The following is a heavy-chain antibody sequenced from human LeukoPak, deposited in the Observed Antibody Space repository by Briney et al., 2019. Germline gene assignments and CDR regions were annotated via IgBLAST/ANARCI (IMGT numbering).Heavy chain of an antibody. CDR2: IWYDGSNK. V-gene: IGHV3-33*01. CDR1: GFTFSSYG. J-gene: IGHJ4*02. Sequence: GGSLRLSCAASGFTFSSYGMHWVRQAPGKGLEWVAVIWYDGSNKYYADSVKGRFTISRDNSKNTLYLQMNSLRAEDTAVYYCAREGGYIAAAAQESPFGYWGQGTLVTVSS. D-gene: IGHD6-13*01. CDR3: AREGGYIAAAAQESPFGY.